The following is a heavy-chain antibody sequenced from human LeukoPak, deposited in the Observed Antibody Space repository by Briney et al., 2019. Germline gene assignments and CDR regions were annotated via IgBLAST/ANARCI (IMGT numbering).Heavy chain of an antibody. V-gene: IGHV4-34*01. J-gene: IGHJ6*02. CDR1: GGSFSGYY. Sequence: SETLSLTCAVYGGSFSGYYWSWIRQPPGKGLGWIGEINHSGSTNYNPSLKSRVTISVDTSKNRFSLKLSSVTAADTAVYYCARRGYSYGSYYYYGMDVWGQGTTVTVSS. CDR2: INHSGST. D-gene: IGHD5-18*01. CDR3: ARRGYSYGSYYYYGMDV.